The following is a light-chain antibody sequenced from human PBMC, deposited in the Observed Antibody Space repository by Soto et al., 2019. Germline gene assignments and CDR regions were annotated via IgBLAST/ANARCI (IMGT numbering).Light chain of an antibody. Sequence: IELTQCTDMLSVSPGERATLACRVSQSLXSNFAWYQQKPGQAPRFLXAYTSTRAKSSPARLSGSGSGADFTRTISSLHSEYFACYYWQQYKKGTRTFGGGTKVDIK. CDR1: QSLXSN. CDR2: YTS. CDR3: QQYKKGTRT. V-gene: IGKV3-15*01. J-gene: IGKJ4*02.